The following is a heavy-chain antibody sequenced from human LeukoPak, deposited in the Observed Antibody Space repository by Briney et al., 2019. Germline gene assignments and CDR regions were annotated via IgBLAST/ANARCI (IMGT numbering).Heavy chain of an antibody. V-gene: IGHV3-23*01. CDR1: GFTLSSNT. CDR3: AKRKREYGDYDY. D-gene: IGHD4-17*01. J-gene: IGHJ4*02. CDR2: LTGSGGNT. Sequence: SGGSLRLSCAASGFTLSSNTMSWVRQAPGKGLEWVSALTGSGGNTYYADSVKGRFTISRDNSKNTLYLQMNSLRAVDTAVYYCAKRKREYGDYDYWGQGTLVTVSS.